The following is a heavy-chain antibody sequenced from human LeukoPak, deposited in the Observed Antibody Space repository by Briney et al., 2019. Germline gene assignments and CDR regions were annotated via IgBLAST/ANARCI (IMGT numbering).Heavy chain of an antibody. CDR3: ARTYYDSSGPGEDYYYMDV. D-gene: IGHD3-22*01. V-gene: IGHV1-69*13. J-gene: IGHJ6*03. CDR2: FIPIFGTA. Sequence: GASVKVSCKASGGTFSSYAISWVRQAPGQGLEWMGGFIPIFGTANYAQKFQGRVTITADESTSTAYMELSSLRSEDTAVYYCARTYYDSSGPGEDYYYMDVWGKGTTVTVSS. CDR1: GGTFSSYA.